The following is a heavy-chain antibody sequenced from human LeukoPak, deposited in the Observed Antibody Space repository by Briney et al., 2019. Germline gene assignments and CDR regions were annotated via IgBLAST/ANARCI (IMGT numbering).Heavy chain of an antibody. Sequence: SETLSLTCSVSGGSISSYYWSWIRQPPGKGLEWIGYIYYSGSTNYNPSLESRVTIAVDTSKNQFSLKLRSVTAADTAVYYCARHASFGVVTQPLDYWGQGTLVTVSS. D-gene: IGHD3-3*01. J-gene: IGHJ4*02. CDR3: ARHASFGVVTQPLDY. CDR1: GGSISSYY. V-gene: IGHV4-59*01. CDR2: IYYSGST.